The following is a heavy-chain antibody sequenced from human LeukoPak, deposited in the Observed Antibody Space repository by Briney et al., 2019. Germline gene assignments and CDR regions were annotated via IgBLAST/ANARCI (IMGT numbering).Heavy chain of an antibody. CDR2: ISYDGSNK. CDR1: GFTFRSYG. CDR3: AKDYCGGDCYPDY. Sequence: GRSLRLSCAASGFTFRSYGMHWVRQAPGKGLEWVAVISYDGSNKYNADSVKGRFTISRDNSKNTLYLQMNSLRAEDTAVYYCAKDYCGGDCYPDYWGQGTLVTVSS. J-gene: IGHJ4*02. V-gene: IGHV3-30*18. D-gene: IGHD2-21*02.